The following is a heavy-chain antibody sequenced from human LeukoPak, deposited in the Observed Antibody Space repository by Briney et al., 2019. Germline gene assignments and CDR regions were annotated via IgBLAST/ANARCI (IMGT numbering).Heavy chain of an antibody. CDR2: INHSGST. D-gene: IGHD3-3*01. V-gene: IGHV4-34*01. J-gene: IGHJ6*02. Sequence: SETLSLTCAVYGGSFSGYYWSWIRQPPRKGLEWIGEINHSGSTNYNPSLKSRVTISVDTSKNQFSLELSSVTAADTAVYYCARGFWSGYSVVSYYYGMDVWGQGTTVTVSS. CDR1: GGSFSGYY. CDR3: ARGFWSGYSVVSYYYGMDV.